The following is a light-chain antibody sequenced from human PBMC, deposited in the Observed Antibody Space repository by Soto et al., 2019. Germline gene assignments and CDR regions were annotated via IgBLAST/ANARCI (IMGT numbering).Light chain of an antibody. CDR3: QTWGTGIRV. Sequence: QLVLTQSPSASASLGASVKVTCTLSSGHSSYAIAWHQQHPGKGPRYLMTVYSDGSHRKGDGIPDRFSGSSSGAERSLIISSLQSEDEGDYYCQTWGTGIRVFGGGTKVTVL. V-gene: IGLV4-69*01. J-gene: IGLJ3*02. CDR2: VYSDGSH. CDR1: SGHSSYA.